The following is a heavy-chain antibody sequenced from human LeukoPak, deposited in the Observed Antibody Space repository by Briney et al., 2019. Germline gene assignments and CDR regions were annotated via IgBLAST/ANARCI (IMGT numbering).Heavy chain of an antibody. Sequence: GGSLRLSCAASGFTFSNAWMSWVRQAPGKGLEWVGRIKSKTDGGTTDYAAPVKGRFTISRDDSKNTLYLQMNSLKTEDTAVYYCITAPYCGGDCYPNWGQGTLVTVSS. CDR3: ITAPYCGGDCYPN. J-gene: IGHJ4*02. CDR1: GFTFSNAW. CDR2: IKSKTDGGTT. D-gene: IGHD2-21*02. V-gene: IGHV3-15*01.